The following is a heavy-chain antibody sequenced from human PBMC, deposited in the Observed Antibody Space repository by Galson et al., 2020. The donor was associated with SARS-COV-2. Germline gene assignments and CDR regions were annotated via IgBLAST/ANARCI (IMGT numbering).Heavy chain of an antibody. D-gene: IGHD2-2*01. V-gene: IGHV4-59*01. CDR2: IYYSGST. Sequence: ETSETLSLTCTVSGGSISSYYWSWIRQPPGKGLEWIGYIYYSGSTNYNPSLKSRVTISVDTSKNQFSLKLSSVTAADTAVYYCASALGYCSSTSCRHDAFDIWGQGTMVTVSS. J-gene: IGHJ3*02. CDR1: GGSISSYY. CDR3: ASALGYCSSTSCRHDAFDI.